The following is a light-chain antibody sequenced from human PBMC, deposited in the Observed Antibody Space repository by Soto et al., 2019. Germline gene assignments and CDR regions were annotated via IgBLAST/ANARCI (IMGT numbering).Light chain of an antibody. J-gene: IGKJ2*01. CDR1: QSINSW. CDR3: QQYKSYAYT. CDR2: DAS. Sequence: DIQMTQSPSTLSASVGDRVTITCRASQSINSWLAWYQQKPGKAPKLLIYDASSLESGVPSRLSGSGSGTEFTLTISSLQPDDFASYYCQQYKSYAYTFGQGTKVDIX. V-gene: IGKV1-5*01.